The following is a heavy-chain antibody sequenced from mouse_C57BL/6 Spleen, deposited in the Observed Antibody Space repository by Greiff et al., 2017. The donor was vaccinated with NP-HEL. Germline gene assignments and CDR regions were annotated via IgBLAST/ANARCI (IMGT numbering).Heavy chain of an antibody. J-gene: IGHJ3*01. D-gene: IGHD2-3*01. CDR3: AGDRGDGYPFAY. V-gene: IGHV12-3*01. Sequence: KVEESGPGLVKPSQSLFLTCSITGFPITSGYYWIWIRQSPGKPLEWMGYITHSGETFYNQSLQSPISITRETSKNQFFLQLNSVTTEDTAMYYCAGDRGDGYPFAYWGQGTLVTVSA. CDR2: ITHSGET. CDR1: GFPITSGYY.